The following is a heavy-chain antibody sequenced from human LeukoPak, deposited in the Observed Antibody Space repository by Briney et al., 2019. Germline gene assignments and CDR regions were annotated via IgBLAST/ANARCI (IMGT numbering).Heavy chain of an antibody. CDR2: ISGTGGST. CDR1: GFTFSSYA. V-gene: IGHV3-23*01. Sequence: GGSLRLSCAACGFTFSSYAMSWVRQAPGKGLEWVSAISGTGGSTYYADSVKGRFTISRDNSKNTLYLQMNSLRAEDTAVYYCAKDMRIWSGYIAPPIHYWGQGTLVTVSS. D-gene: IGHD3-3*01. J-gene: IGHJ4*02. CDR3: AKDMRIWSGYIAPPIHY.